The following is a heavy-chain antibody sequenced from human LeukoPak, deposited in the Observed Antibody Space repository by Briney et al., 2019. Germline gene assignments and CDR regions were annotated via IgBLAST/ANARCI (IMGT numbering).Heavy chain of an antibody. CDR1: GGSFSGYY. CDR2: INHSGST. D-gene: IGHD3-22*01. J-gene: IGHJ4*02. CDR3: ARGVGAYYYDSSGYYGKNYYFDY. Sequence: PSETLSLTCAVYGGSFSGYYWSWIRQPPGKGLEWIGEINHSGSTNYNPSLKSRVTISVDTSKNQFSLKLSSVTAADTAVYYCARGVGAYYYDSSGYYGKNYYFDYWGQGTLVTVSS. V-gene: IGHV4-34*01.